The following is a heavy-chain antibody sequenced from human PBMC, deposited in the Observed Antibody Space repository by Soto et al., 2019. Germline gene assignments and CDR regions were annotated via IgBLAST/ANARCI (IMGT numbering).Heavy chain of an antibody. V-gene: IGHV1-18*01. CDR3: ARLTLAQDSSGYHIFDY. CDR2: ISAYNGNT. CDR1: GYTFTSYG. Sequence: ASVKVSCKASGYTFTSYGISWVRQAPGQGLEWMGWISAYNGNTNYAQKLQGRVTMTTDTSTSTAYLEWSSLKASDSAMYYCARLTLAQDSSGYHIFDYWGLGTLVTVSS. J-gene: IGHJ4*02. D-gene: IGHD3-22*01.